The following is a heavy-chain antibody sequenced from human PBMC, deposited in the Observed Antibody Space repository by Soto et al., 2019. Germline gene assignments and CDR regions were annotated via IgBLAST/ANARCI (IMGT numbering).Heavy chain of an antibody. D-gene: IGHD3-22*01. CDR1: GFTFSTYS. CDR3: ARDTSPDYYDSSGQYHVDY. CDR2: ITGSSSYI. Sequence: GSLSLSCAASGFTFSTYSMTWVRQAPGKGLEWVSSITGSSSYIYYADSVKGRFTISRDNAENSLYLQMNSLRAEDTAVYYCARDTSPDYYDSSGQYHVDYWGQGTLVTVSS. J-gene: IGHJ4*02. V-gene: IGHV3-21*01.